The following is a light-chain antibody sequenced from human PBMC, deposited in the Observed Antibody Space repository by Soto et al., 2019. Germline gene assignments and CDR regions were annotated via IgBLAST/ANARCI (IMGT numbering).Light chain of an antibody. Sequence: DIQMTQSPSAMSASVGDRVTITCRASQDISDFLAWFQQKPWEVPKRLIYAASSLESGVPSRFSGSGSGTDFTLTISSLQPEDVATYYCQKYNSAPKTFGQGTKVDIK. CDR2: AAS. CDR3: QKYNSAPKT. V-gene: IGKV1-27*01. CDR1: QDISDF. J-gene: IGKJ1*01.